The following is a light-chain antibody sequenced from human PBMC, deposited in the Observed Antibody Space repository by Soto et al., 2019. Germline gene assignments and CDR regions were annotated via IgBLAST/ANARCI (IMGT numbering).Light chain of an antibody. Sequence: QSALAPPASVFGSPAQSITISCTGTSSDVGGYNYVSWYQHHPGKAPKLIIYDVSYRSSGVSNRFSGSKSGNTASLTISGLQADDDADYYCCSYTSSSTHVFGPGSKVTGL. CDR1: SSDVGGYNY. CDR3: CSYTSSSTHV. V-gene: IGLV2-14*01. J-gene: IGLJ1*01. CDR2: DVS.